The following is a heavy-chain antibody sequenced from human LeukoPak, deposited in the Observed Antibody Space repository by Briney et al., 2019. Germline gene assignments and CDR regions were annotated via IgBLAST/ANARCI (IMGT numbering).Heavy chain of an antibody. J-gene: IGHJ6*02. CDR3: ARVTAMVDYYYGMDV. CDR2: ISAYNGNP. CDR1: GYTFTSYG. D-gene: IGHD5-18*01. Sequence: ASVKVSCKASGYTFTSYGISWVRQAPGQGLEWMGWISAYNGNPNYAQKPQGRVTMTTDTSTSTAYMELRSLRSDDTAVYYCARVTAMVDYYYGMDVWGQGTTVTVSS. V-gene: IGHV1-18*01.